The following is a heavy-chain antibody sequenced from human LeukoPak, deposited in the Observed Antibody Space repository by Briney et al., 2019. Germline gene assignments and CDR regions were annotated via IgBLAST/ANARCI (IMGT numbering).Heavy chain of an antibody. CDR3: AKDTRTGTIWGGGDY. D-gene: IGHD1-1*01. V-gene: IGHV3-30*18. CDR2: ISFDGSNK. CDR1: GLIFSSHG. Sequence: PGRSVRPFCAASGLIFSSHGTHSARLAAGDGMEWVAVISFDGSNKYYAVSVKGRFTITRDNSKNTLYLQMNSMRAEDTAVYYCAKDTRTGTIWGGGDYWGQGTLVTVSS. J-gene: IGHJ4*02.